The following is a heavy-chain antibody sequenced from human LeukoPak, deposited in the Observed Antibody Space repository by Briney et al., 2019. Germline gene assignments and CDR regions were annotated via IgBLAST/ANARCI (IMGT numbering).Heavy chain of an antibody. D-gene: IGHD3-16*02. CDR3: AKTLGVGGYTRYKGFDQ. CDR2: ISGSDGLT. Sequence: PGGSLRLSCAASGFTFSSFAMNWVRQAPGKGLEWVSSISGSDGLTHYADRVKGRFTISRDNSKNTLHLQMTSLRAEDTAVYFCAKTLGVGGYTRYKGFDQWGQRTLVIVSS. J-gene: IGHJ4*02. V-gene: IGHV3-23*01. CDR1: GFTFSSFA.